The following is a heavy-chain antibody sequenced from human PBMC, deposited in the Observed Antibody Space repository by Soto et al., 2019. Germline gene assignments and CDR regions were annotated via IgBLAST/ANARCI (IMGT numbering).Heavy chain of an antibody. Sequence: TSETLSLTCAVYGGSFSGYYWTWIRQPPGKGLEWIGEINHSGSTNYNPSLKSRVTILVDTSKNQLSLKLSSVTAADTAVYYCARGRPYIAVAGTYSFAHWGQGTLVTVS. CDR1: GGSFSGYY. J-gene: IGHJ4*02. D-gene: IGHD6-19*01. CDR3: ARGRPYIAVAGTYSFAH. V-gene: IGHV4-34*01. CDR2: INHSGST.